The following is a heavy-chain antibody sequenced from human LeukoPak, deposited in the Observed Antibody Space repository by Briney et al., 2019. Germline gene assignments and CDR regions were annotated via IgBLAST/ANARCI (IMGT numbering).Heavy chain of an antibody. Sequence: PSQTLSLTCAVSGGSISSGGYSWSWIRQPPGKGLEWIGYIYHSGSTYYNPSLKSRVTISVDRSKNQFSLKLSSVTAADTAVYYCARRSSGYRGLNSGAFDIWGQGTMVTVSS. CDR1: GGSISSGGYS. V-gene: IGHV4-30-2*01. J-gene: IGHJ3*02. CDR2: IYHSGST. CDR3: ARRSSGYRGLNSGAFDI. D-gene: IGHD3-22*01.